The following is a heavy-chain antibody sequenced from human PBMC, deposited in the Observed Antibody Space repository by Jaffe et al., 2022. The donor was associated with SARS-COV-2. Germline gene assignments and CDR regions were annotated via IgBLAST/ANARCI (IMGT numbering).Heavy chain of an antibody. CDR1: GFTFSSYA. V-gene: IGHV3-23*01. D-gene: IGHD3-22*01. CDR3: AKISGNSGYVYFDY. CDR2: ISGGGGGT. Sequence: EVQLLESGGGLVQPGGSLRLSCAASGFTFSSYAVSWVRQAPGKGLEWVSIISGGGGGTYYADSVKGRLTISRDNSKNTLYLQMNSLRAEDTAVYYCAKISGNSGYVYFDYWGQGTLVTVSS. J-gene: IGHJ4*02.